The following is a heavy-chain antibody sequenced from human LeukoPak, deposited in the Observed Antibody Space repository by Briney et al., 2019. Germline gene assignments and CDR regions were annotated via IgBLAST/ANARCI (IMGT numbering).Heavy chain of an antibody. J-gene: IGHJ4*02. V-gene: IGHV4-59*01. Sequence: SETLSLTCTVSGGSISSYYWSWIRQPPGKGLEWIGYIYYSGSTNYNPSHKSRVTISVDTSKNQFSLKLSSVTAADTAVYYCARVKRKYCSGGSCYSSGWYFDYWGQGTLVTVSS. D-gene: IGHD2-15*01. CDR3: ARVKRKYCSGGSCYSSGWYFDY. CDR1: GGSISSYY. CDR2: IYYSGST.